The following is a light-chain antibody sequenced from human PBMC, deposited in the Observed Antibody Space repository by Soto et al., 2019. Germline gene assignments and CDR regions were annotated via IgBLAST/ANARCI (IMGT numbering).Light chain of an antibody. CDR2: KAS. CDR3: QQDNSYSWT. J-gene: IGKJ1*01. V-gene: IGKV1-5*03. Sequence: DIQMTQFPSTLSASVGDRVTITCRASQTINNWLAWYQQKPGKAPKLLIYKASTLESGVPSRFSGSGSGTEFTLTISSLQPGDFATYYCQQDNSYSWTFGQGTKVEIK. CDR1: QTINNW.